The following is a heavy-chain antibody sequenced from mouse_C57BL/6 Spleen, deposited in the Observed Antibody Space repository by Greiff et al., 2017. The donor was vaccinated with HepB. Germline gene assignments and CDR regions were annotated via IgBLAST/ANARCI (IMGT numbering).Heavy chain of an antibody. J-gene: IGHJ2*01. CDR1: GYSITSGYY. Sequence: EVQLQQSGPGLVKPSQSLSLTCSVTGYSITSGYYWNWIRQFPGNKLEWMGYISYDGSNNYNPSLKNRISITRDTSKNQFFLKLNSVTTEDTATYYCARLTGTDFDYWGQGTTLTVSS. CDR3: ARLTGTDFDY. V-gene: IGHV3-6*01. D-gene: IGHD4-1*01. CDR2: ISYDGSN.